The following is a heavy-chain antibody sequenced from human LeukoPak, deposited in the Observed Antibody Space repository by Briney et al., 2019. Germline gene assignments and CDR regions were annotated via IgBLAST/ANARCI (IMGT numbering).Heavy chain of an antibody. D-gene: IGHD3-16*02. CDR2: ISYSGSA. V-gene: IGHV4-39*01. CDR1: GGSISSDSHY. J-gene: IGHJ4*02. Sequence: TSETLSLTCTVSGGSISSDSHYWGWIHQPPGKGLEWIGIISYSGSAFYNPSLKSQVTISVDTSNNQFSLILTSVTAADTAVYYCARAPSHRPYSFHYWGQGTLVTVSS. CDR3: ARAPSHRPYSFHY.